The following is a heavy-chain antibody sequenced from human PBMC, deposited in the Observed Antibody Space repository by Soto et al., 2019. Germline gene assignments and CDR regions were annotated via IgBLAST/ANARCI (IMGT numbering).Heavy chain of an antibody. CDR3: ATSYGNAWYTY. CDR1: GGSFSGYY. D-gene: IGHD6-13*01. CDR2: INHSGST. J-gene: IGHJ4*02. V-gene: IGHV4-34*01. Sequence: SETLSLTCAVYGGSFSGYYWSWIRQPPGKGLEWIGEINHSGSTNHNPSLKSRVTISVDTAKNQFSLQLSSVTVADTAVYYCATSYGNAWYTYWGQGTQVTVSS.